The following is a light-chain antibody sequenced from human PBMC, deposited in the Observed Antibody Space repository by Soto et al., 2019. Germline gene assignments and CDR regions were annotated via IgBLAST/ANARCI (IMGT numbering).Light chain of an antibody. J-gene: IGLJ1*01. CDR1: ASNIGTNY. CDR3: GTWDSSLSAGYV. Sequence: QSVLTQPPSVSAAPGQKDTISCSGTASNIGTNYVSWYQQLPGTAPKLLIYDNDQRPSGIPDRFSGSKSGTSATLGITGLETGDEADYYCGTWDSSLSAGYVFGIGTKVTVL. CDR2: DND. V-gene: IGLV1-51*01.